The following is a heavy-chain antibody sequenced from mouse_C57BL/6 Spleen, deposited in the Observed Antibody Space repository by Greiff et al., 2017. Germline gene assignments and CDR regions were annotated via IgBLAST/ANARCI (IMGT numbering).Heavy chain of an antibody. D-gene: IGHD2-5*01. J-gene: IGHJ3*01. Sequence: EVKLVESGGGLVKPGGSLKLSCAASGFTFSDYGMHWVRQAPEKGLEWVAYISSGSSTIDYADTLKGRFTISRDNAKNTLYLQMTILRSEDTAMYYCARPYYSNGVAYWGQGTLVTVSA. V-gene: IGHV5-17*01. CDR1: GFTFSDYG. CDR3: ARPYYSNGVAY. CDR2: ISSGSSTI.